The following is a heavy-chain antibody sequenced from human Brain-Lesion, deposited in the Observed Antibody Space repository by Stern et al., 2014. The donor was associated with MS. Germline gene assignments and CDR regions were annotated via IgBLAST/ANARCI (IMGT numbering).Heavy chain of an antibody. CDR1: GGSISSSNW. CDR3: ARFPASRPHVFDS. D-gene: IGHD6-13*01. V-gene: IGHV4-4*02. CDR2: SDHSGST. Sequence: VQLVQSGPGLVKPSGTLSLTCAVSGGSISSSNWWSWVRQSPGKGLEWIGESDHSGSTIYNPSLKSRVTASVDKSKNRFSLKLRSVPAADTAVYFCARFPASRPHVFDSWGQGTLVTVSS. J-gene: IGHJ4*02.